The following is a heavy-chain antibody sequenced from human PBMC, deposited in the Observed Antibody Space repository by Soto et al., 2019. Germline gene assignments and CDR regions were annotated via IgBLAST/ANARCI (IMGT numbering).Heavy chain of an antibody. Sequence: QVQLQESGPGLVKPSQTLSLTCTVSGGSISSGGYYCSWIRQHPGKVLEWIGYIYYSGSTYYNPSLKSRVTISVDTSKNQFSLKLSSVTAADTAVYYCASAHNYFDSSPYYYGMDVWGQGTTVTVSS. CDR1: GGSISSGGYY. J-gene: IGHJ6*02. V-gene: IGHV4-31*03. D-gene: IGHD3-22*01. CDR3: ASAHNYFDSSPYYYGMDV. CDR2: IYYSGST.